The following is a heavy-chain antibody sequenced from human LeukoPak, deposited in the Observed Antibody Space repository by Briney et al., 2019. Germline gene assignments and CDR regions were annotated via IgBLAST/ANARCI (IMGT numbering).Heavy chain of an antibody. CDR1: GYTFTGYY. J-gene: IGHJ1*01. D-gene: IGHD6-19*01. CDR2: INPNSGGT. Sequence: GASVKVSCKASGYTFTGYYMHWVRQALGQGLEWMGWINPNSGGTNYAQKFQGRVTMTRDTSISTAYMELSRLRSDDTAVYYCARDNARLVQRSEYFQHWGQGTLVTVSS. V-gene: IGHV1-2*02. CDR3: ARDNARLVQRSEYFQH.